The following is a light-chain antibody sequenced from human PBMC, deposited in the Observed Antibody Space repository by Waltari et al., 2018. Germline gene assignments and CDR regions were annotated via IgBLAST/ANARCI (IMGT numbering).Light chain of an antibody. J-gene: IGKJ4*01. CDR3: QQRSGWPLT. V-gene: IGKV3-11*01. CDR1: QSVRNY. CDR2: DTS. Sequence: EIVLIQSPATLALSPGERATLSCRASQSVRNYLAWFQQKPGQVPRLLIYDTSNRGTGVPARFSGSGSGTDFTLTISSLESEDFAVYYCQQRSGWPLTFGGGTKVQIK.